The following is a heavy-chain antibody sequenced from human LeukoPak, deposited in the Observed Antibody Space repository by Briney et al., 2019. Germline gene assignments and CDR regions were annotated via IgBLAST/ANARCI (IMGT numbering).Heavy chain of an antibody. CDR1: GYTFTSYG. CDR3: ARDRCYGSGLYYYGMDV. V-gene: IGHV1-18*04. J-gene: IGHJ6*04. Sequence: ASVKVSCKASGYTFTSYGISWVRQAPGQGLEWMGWISAYNGNTNYAQKLQGRVTMTTDKSTSTAYMELRSLRSDDTAVYYCARDRCYGSGLYYYGMDVWGKGTTVTVSS. D-gene: IGHD3-10*01. CDR2: ISAYNGNT.